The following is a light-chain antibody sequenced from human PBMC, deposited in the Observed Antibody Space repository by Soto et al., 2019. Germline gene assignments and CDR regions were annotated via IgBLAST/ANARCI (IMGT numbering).Light chain of an antibody. CDR2: EVT. CDR3: SSYAGSSTLNV. Sequence: QSVLTQPPSASGSLGQSVTISCTGTASDVGAYNYVSWYQQHPGKAPKLMIYEVTKRPSGVPDRFSDSKSGNTASLTVSGLQAEDEADYYCSSYAGSSTLNVFGTGTKVPVL. J-gene: IGLJ1*01. V-gene: IGLV2-8*01. CDR1: ASDVGAYNY.